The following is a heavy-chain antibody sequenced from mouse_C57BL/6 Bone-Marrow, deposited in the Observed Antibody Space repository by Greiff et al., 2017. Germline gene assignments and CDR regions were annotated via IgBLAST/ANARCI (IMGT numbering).Heavy chain of an antibody. Sequence: VQLQQSGAELVRPGASVKLSCTASGFNIKDDYMHWVKQRPEQGLEWIGWIDPENGDTEYASKFQGKATITADTSSNTAYLQLSSLTSEDTAVYYCTKGRRAWFAYWGQGTLVTFSA. CDR1: GFNIKDDY. V-gene: IGHV14-4*01. D-gene: IGHD2-12*01. CDR2: IDPENGDT. J-gene: IGHJ3*01. CDR3: TKGRRAWFAY.